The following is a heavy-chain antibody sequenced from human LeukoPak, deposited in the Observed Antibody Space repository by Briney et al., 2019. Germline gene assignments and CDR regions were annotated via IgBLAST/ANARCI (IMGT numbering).Heavy chain of an antibody. CDR1: GDSISSYY. Sequence: PSETLSLTCTVSGDSISSYYWSWLRQPPGKRLEWIGYVSNIETTNYNPSLKSRVTISVDKSKNQFSLKLSSVTAADTAVYYCASVAAADDGPYYFDFWGQGTLVTVSS. CDR2: VSNIETT. CDR3: ASVAAADDGPYYFDF. V-gene: IGHV4-59*12. D-gene: IGHD6-13*01. J-gene: IGHJ4*02.